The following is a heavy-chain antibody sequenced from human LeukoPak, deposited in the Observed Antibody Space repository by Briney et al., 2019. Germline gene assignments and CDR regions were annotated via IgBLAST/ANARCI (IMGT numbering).Heavy chain of an antibody. CDR2: INPNSGGT. V-gene: IGHV1-2*06. CDR1: GYTFTGYY. Sequence: GASVKVSCKASGYTFTGYYMHWVRQAPGQGLEWMGRINPNSGGTNYAQKFQGRVTMTRDTPISTAYMELSRLRSDDTAVYYCARDDSRTAGYYYYYMDVWGKGTTVTVSS. J-gene: IGHJ6*03. D-gene: IGHD6-13*01. CDR3: ARDDSRTAGYYYYYMDV.